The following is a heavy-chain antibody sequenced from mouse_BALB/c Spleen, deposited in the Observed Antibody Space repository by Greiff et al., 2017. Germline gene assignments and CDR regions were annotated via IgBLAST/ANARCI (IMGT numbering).Heavy chain of an antibody. Sequence: KQSCKASGYTFTSYWMNWVKQRPEQGLEWIGRIDPYDSETHYNQKFKDKAILTVDKYSSTAYMQLSSLTSEDSAVSYCARNDRYAPYYYALDYWGQGTSVTVSA. D-gene: IGHD2-14*01. J-gene: IGHJ4*01. CDR2: IDPYDSET. CDR1: GYTFTSYW. CDR3: ARNDRYAPYYYALDY. V-gene: IGHV1-74*01.